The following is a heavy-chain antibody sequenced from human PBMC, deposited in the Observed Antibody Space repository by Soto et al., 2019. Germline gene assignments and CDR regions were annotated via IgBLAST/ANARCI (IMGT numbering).Heavy chain of an antibody. CDR1: GYTFKSYQ. D-gene: IGHD4-17*01. V-gene: IGHV1-3*04. Sequence: ASVKVSCKASGYTFKSYQIYWVRQAPGQRLECMGWINISNGNTEYSQNFQGRVTMTRDTSASTAYMELSSLRSEDTAVYYCARDKDLTLVTTLDYWGQGSPVTVSS. J-gene: IGHJ4*02. CDR2: INISNGNT. CDR3: ARDKDLTLVTTLDY.